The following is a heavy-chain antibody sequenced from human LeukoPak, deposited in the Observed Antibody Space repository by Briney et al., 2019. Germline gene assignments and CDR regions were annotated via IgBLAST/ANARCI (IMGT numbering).Heavy chain of an antibody. Sequence: PGGSLRLSCAASGSTFSSYWMSWVRQAPGKGLEWVANIKQDGSEKYYVDSVKGRFTISRDNAKNSLYLQMNSLRAEDTAVYYCARGTAGLRLGELSPWGQGTLVTVSS. CDR1: GSTFSSYW. CDR2: IKQDGSEK. V-gene: IGHV3-7*01. J-gene: IGHJ5*02. CDR3: ARGTAGLRLGELSP. D-gene: IGHD3-16*02.